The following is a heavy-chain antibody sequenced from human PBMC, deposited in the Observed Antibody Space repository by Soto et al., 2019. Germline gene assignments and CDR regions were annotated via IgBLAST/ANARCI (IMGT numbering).Heavy chain of an antibody. CDR2: IYYSGST. J-gene: IGHJ2*01. CDR3: ARVRERWFTYWYFDL. CDR1: GGSISYYY. Sequence: SETLSLTCTVSGGSISYYYWSWSRQPPGKGLEYIGYIYYSGSTNYNPSLKSRVTMSVDTSKNQFSLRLSSVTAADTAVYYCARVRERWFTYWYFDLWGRGTQVTVSS. D-gene: IGHD1-26*01. V-gene: IGHV4-59*01.